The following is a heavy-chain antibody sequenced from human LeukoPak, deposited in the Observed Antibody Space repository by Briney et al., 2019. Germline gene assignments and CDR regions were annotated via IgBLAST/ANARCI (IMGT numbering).Heavy chain of an antibody. CDR3: TRGTGSSWFDP. CDR1: GYTFIANN. Sequence: GASVKVSCKASGYTFIANNMYWVRQAPGRGLEWMGRINPNSGDTYYAQNFQGRVTMTRDTSINTAYMELSRLTSDDTAVYYCTRGTGSSWFDPWGQGTLVTVSS. D-gene: IGHD3-10*01. V-gene: IGHV1-2*02. J-gene: IGHJ5*02. CDR2: INPNSGDT.